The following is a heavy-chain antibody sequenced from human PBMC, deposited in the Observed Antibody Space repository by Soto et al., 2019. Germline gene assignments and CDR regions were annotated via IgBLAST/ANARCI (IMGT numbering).Heavy chain of an antibody. CDR2: INHSGST. Sequence: SETLSLTCAVYGGSFSGYYWSWIRQPPGKGLEWIGEINHSGSTNYNPSLKSRVTISVDTSKNQFSLKLSSVTAADTAVYYCARVPNYYYGSGSYYNVREKTGRPYYYYYMDVWGKGTTVTVSS. CDR1: GGSFSGYY. V-gene: IGHV4-34*01. D-gene: IGHD3-10*01. CDR3: ARVPNYYYGSGSYYNVREKTGRPYYYYYMDV. J-gene: IGHJ6*03.